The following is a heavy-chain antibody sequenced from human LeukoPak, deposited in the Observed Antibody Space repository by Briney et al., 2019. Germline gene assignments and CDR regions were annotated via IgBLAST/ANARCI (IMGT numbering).Heavy chain of an antibody. CDR2: IRYDGSNK. Sequence: GTSLRLSCAASGFTFSSYGMHWVRQAPGKGLEWVAFIRYDGSNKYYADSVKGRFTISRDNSKNTLYLQMNSLRAEDTAVYYCAKPGYCSSTSCPGGLDYWGQGTLVTVSS. CDR3: AKPGYCSSTSCPGGLDY. J-gene: IGHJ4*02. D-gene: IGHD2-2*01. V-gene: IGHV3-30*02. CDR1: GFTFSSYG.